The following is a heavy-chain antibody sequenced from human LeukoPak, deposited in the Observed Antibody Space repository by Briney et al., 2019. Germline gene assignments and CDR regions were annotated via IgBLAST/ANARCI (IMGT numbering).Heavy chain of an antibody. J-gene: IGHJ3*02. V-gene: IGHV4-59*01. CDR1: GGSINNYY. CDR3: ARGGLVRLHAFDI. CDR2: IYYSGSI. D-gene: IGHD3-16*01. Sequence: SETLSLTCTVSGGSINNYYWSWIRQPPGKGLEWIAYIYYSGSINYSPSLKSRVTISIDTSKNQFSLKLTSVTAADTAVYYCARGGLVRLHAFDIWGQGTMVTVSS.